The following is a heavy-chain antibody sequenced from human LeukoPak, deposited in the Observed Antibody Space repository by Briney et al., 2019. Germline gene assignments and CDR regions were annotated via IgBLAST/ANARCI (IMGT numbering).Heavy chain of an antibody. CDR1: GFTFSSSA. CDR2: LRYDGSNK. Sequence: PGGSLRLSCAASGFTFSSSAMSWVRQAPGKGLEWVAFLRYDGSNKFYADSVKGRFTISRDNSKNTLYLQINSLRAEDTAVYYCAKSAVRGVPVLGNWGQGTLVTVSS. D-gene: IGHD3-3*01. J-gene: IGHJ4*02. CDR3: AKSAVRGVPVLGN. V-gene: IGHV3-30*02.